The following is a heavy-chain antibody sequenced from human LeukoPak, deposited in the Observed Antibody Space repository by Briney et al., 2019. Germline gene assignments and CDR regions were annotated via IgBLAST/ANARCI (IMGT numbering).Heavy chain of an antibody. CDR1: GGTFSSYA. Sequence: ASVKVSCKASGGTFSSYAISWVRQAPGQGLEWMGRIIPIFGTANYAQKFQGRVTMTRDMSTSTDYMELSSLRSEDTAVYYCARDNSVEDTAWWFDPWGQGTLVTVSS. J-gene: IGHJ5*02. CDR3: ARDNSVEDTAWWFDP. V-gene: IGHV1-69*05. CDR2: IIPIFGTA. D-gene: IGHD4-23*01.